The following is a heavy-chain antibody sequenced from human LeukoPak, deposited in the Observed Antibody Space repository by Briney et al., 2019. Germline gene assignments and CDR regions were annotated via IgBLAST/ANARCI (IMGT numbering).Heavy chain of an antibody. D-gene: IGHD1-26*01. V-gene: IGHV3-23*01. CDR3: AKDLAGSGSYSFDY. J-gene: IGHJ4*02. CDR2: ISGSGGST. Sequence: GGSLRLSCAASGFTFSNYAMNWVRQAPGRGLEWVSAISGSGGSTYYADSVKGRFTISRDNSKNTLYLQMNSLRAEDTAVYYCAKDLAGSGSYSFDYWGRGTLVTVSS. CDR1: GFTFSNYA.